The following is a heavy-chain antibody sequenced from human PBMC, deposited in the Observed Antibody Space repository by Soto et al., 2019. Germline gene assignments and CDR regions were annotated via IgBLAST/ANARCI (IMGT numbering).Heavy chain of an antibody. CDR1: GFTLSTYW. D-gene: IGHD3-10*01. V-gene: IGHV3-7*01. CDR3: GTDQWGGAFDI. CDR2: IRPDGNEI. Sequence: GGSLRLSCAASGFTLSTYWMAWVRQTPGKGLEFVANIRPDGNEINYVDSVKGRFTISRDNAKNSLFLQMNSLRHDDTAVYYCGTDQWGGAFDIGGQGTTVTVSS. J-gene: IGHJ3*02.